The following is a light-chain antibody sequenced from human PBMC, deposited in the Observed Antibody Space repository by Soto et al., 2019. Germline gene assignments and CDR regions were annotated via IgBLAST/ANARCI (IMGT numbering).Light chain of an antibody. J-gene: IGKJ1*01. CDR1: QGISSY. CDR3: QQLNSYPRT. Sequence: DIQLTQSPSFLSASVGDRVTITCRASQGISSYLAWYQQKPGKAPKLLIYAASTLQSGVPSRFSGNGSGTEFTLTISSLQPEDFATYYCQQLNSYPRTFGQGTKVEIK. CDR2: AAS. V-gene: IGKV1-9*01.